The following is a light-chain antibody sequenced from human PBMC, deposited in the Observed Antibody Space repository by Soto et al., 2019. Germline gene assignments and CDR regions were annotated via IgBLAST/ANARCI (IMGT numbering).Light chain of an antibody. CDR1: QGVSSW. V-gene: IGKV1-5*03. CDR3: QQYTNYWT. J-gene: IGKJ1*01. Sequence: DTQMTQSPSILSASVGDRVTITCRASQGVSSWVAWYQQKPGKAPKVLIYKASNLQSGVPSRFSGSGSGTEFTLTISSLQPDDFASYYCQQYTNYWTFGQGTKVEIK. CDR2: KAS.